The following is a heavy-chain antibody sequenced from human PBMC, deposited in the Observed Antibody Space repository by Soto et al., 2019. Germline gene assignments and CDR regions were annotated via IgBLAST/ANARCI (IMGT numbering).Heavy chain of an antibody. V-gene: IGHV3-23*01. D-gene: IGHD3-16*01. CDR2: ISGSGFST. Sequence: GGSLRLSCAASGFTFNTYAMSWVRQAPGQGLEWVSAISGSGFSTFYADSVKGRFSISSASSKNTLFLQMNSLRADDTAVYFCATFTFGRPFDTWGQGTMVTVSS. CDR1: GFTFNTYA. CDR3: ATFTFGRPFDT. J-gene: IGHJ3*02.